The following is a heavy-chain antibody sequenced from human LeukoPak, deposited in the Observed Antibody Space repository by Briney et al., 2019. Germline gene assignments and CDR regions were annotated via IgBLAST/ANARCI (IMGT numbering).Heavy chain of an antibody. D-gene: IGHD4-11*01. J-gene: IGHJ6*02. V-gene: IGHV3-33*01. CDR3: ARPLYSNYVYYYYYGMDV. CDR2: IWYDGSDK. Sequence: GGSLRLSCAASGFTFGTYGMHWVRQAPGKGLEWVAVIWYDGSDKYYADSVKGRFTISRDNSKNTLYLQMNSLRAEDTAVYYCARPLYSNYVYYYYYGMDVWGQGTTVTVSS. CDR1: GFTFGTYG.